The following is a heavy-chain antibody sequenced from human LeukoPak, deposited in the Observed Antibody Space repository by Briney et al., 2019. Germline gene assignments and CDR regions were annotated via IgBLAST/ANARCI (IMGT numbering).Heavy chain of an antibody. D-gene: IGHD4-17*01. CDR2: INPNSGGT. Sequence: ASVKVSCKASGGTFSSYAISWVRQAPGQGLEWMGWINPNSGGTNYAQKLQGRVTMTTDTSTSTAYMELRSLRSDDTAVYYCARDLDYGDLGDYWGQGTLVTVSS. V-gene: IGHV1-18*01. CDR1: GGTFSSYA. CDR3: ARDLDYGDLGDY. J-gene: IGHJ4*02.